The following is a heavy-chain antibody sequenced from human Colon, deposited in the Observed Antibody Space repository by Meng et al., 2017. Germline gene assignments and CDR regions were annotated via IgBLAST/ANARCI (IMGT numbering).Heavy chain of an antibody. J-gene: IGHJ5*02. CDR2: VHDSGDT. CDR3: ARDPSNRGAFFDP. V-gene: IGHV4-31*11. CDR1: GGSISGDGYY. Sequence: QVQLPESGPGLVKPSQTLSLTCVVSGGSISGDGYYWSWIRQHPGKGLEWIGYVHDSGDTYYKSSLKSRITISIDTSENQFSLKLKSVTAADTAVYYCARDPSNRGAFFDPWGQGTLVTVSS. D-gene: IGHD3-10*01.